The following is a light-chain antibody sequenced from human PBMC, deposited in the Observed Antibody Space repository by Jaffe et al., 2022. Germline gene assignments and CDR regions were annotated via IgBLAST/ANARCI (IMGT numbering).Light chain of an antibody. Sequence: IVLTQSPGTLSLSPGERATLSCRATETVTKNYLAWYQQKPGQAPRLLIYGASSRATDIPDRFSGSGSGTDFTLTINRLEPEDFAVYYCQQTAHSPLTFGGGTRVEMK. CDR2: GAS. CDR1: ETVTKNY. V-gene: IGKV3-20*01. J-gene: IGKJ4*01. CDR3: QQTAHSPLT.